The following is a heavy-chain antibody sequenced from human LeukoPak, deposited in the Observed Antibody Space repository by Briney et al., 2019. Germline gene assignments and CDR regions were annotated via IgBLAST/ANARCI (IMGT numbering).Heavy chain of an antibody. V-gene: IGHV1-2*02. CDR2: INPNSGGT. CDR1: GYTFTGYY. Sequence: ASVKVSCKASGYTFTGYYMHWVRQALGQELEWMGWINPNSGGTNYAQKFQGRVTMTRDTSISTASMELSRLRSDDTAVYYCAKEGELRLYYFDYWGQGTLVTVSS. CDR3: AKEGELRLYYFDY. J-gene: IGHJ4*02. D-gene: IGHD1-26*01.